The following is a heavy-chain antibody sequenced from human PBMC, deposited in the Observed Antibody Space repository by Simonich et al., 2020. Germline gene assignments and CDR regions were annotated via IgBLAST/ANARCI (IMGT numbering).Heavy chain of an antibody. J-gene: IGHJ4*02. V-gene: IGHV3-21*01. D-gene: IGHD1-1*01. CDR3: ARANERDY. Sequence: EVQLVESGGGLVKPGGSLRLSCAASGFTFSSYSMNWVRQAPGKGLGWLSAISSSSSYIYYADSVKGRFTISRDNAKNSLYLQMNSLRAEDTAVYYCARANERDYWGQGTLVTVSS. CDR2: ISSSSSYI. CDR1: GFTFSSYS.